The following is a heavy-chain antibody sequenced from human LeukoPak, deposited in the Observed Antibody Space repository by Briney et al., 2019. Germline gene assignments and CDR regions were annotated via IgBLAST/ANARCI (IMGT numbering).Heavy chain of an antibody. D-gene: IGHD2-8*01. CDR1: GFTFSSYW. V-gene: IGHV4-34*01. CDR3: ARDGLGYCTNGVCYTAYYFDY. CDR2: INHSGST. Sequence: PGGSLRLSCAASGFTFSSYWMSWIRQPPGKGLEWIGEINHSGSTNYNPSLKSRVTISVDTSKNQFSLKLSSVTAADTAVYYCARDGLGYCTNGVCYTAYYFDYWGQGTLVTVSS. J-gene: IGHJ4*01.